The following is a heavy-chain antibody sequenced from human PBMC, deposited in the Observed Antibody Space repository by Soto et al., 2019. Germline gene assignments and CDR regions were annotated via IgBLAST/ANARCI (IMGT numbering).Heavy chain of an antibody. CDR3: ARGSNYDSSGVPYDY. V-gene: IGHV1-69*02. CDR2: IIPFLGIA. Sequence: VQLVQSGAEVKKPASSVKVSCKASGGTFSSYTISWVRQAPGQGLEWMGRIIPFLGIANYAQKFQGRVTNTEDKSTSTAYMELSSLRSEDTAVYYCARGSNYDSSGVPYDYWGQGTLVTVCS. D-gene: IGHD3-22*01. CDR1: GGTFSSYT. J-gene: IGHJ4*02.